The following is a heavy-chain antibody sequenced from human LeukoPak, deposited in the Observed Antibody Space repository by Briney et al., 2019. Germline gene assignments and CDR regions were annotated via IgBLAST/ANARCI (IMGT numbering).Heavy chain of an antibody. D-gene: IGHD2-15*01. Sequence: GGSLRLSCTASGFTFGDYAMSWVRQAPGKGLEWVGFIRSKAYGGTTEYAASVKGRFTISRDDSKSIAYLQMSSLKTEDTAVYYCTSAVDCSGGSCYSYYYGMGVWGQGTTVTVSS. CDR1: GFTFGDYA. J-gene: IGHJ6*02. CDR3: TSAVDCSGGSCYSYYYGMGV. CDR2: IRSKAYGGTT. V-gene: IGHV3-49*04.